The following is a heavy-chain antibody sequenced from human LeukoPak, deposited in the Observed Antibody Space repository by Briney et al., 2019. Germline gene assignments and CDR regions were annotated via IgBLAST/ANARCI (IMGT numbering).Heavy chain of an antibody. J-gene: IGHJ5*02. D-gene: IGHD2-21*02. CDR1: GFSLSTSGVG. CDR3: AHRSKYCGGDCYHEWSS. Sequence: ESGPTLVNPTQTLTLTCTFSGFSLSTSGVGVGWIRPPPGKALEWLALIYWDDDKRYSPSLKSRLTITKDTSKNQVVLTMTNMDPVDTATYYCAHRSKYCGGDCYHEWSSWGQGTLVTVSS. CDR2: IYWDDDK. V-gene: IGHV2-5*02.